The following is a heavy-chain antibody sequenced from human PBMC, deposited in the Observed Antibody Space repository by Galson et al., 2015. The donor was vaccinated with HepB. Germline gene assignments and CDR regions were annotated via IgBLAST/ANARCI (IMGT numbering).Heavy chain of an antibody. CDR1: GFTFSSYA. D-gene: IGHD6-13*01. CDR2: ISYDGSNK. CDR3: ALLAAAVDY. J-gene: IGHJ4*02. Sequence: SLRLSCAASGFTFSSYAMHWVRQAPGKGLEWVAVISYDGSNKYYADSVKGRFTISRDNSKNTLYLQMNSLRAEDTAVYYCALLAAAVDYWGQGTLVTVSS. V-gene: IGHV3-30*04.